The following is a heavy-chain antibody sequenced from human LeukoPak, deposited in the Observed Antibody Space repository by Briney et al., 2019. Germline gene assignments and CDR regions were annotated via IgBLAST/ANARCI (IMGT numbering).Heavy chain of an antibody. CDR1: GGSISSGGYY. Sequence: SETLSLTCTVSGGSISSGGYYWSWIRQHPGKGLEWIGYIYYSGSTNYNPSLKSRVTISVDTSKNQFSLKLSSVTAADTAVYYCARDRGYSSSWYSVWEQRELRGFDYWGQGTLVTVSS. CDR2: IYYSGST. D-gene: IGHD6-13*01. J-gene: IGHJ4*02. V-gene: IGHV4-61*08. CDR3: ARDRGYSSSWYSVWEQRELRGFDY.